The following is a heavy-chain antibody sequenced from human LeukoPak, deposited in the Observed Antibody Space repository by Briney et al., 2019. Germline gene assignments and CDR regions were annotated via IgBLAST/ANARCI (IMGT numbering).Heavy chain of an antibody. J-gene: IGHJ5*02. D-gene: IGHD6-13*01. V-gene: IGHV4-4*07. CDR1: GGSISSYY. CDR3: ARSGIAAAAKSNWFDP. Sequence: RTSETLSLTCTVSGGSISSYYWSWIRQPAGKGPEWIGRIYTSGSTNYNPSLKSRVTMSVDTSKNQFSLKLSSVTAADTAVYYCARSGIAAAAKSNWFDPWGQGTLVTVSS. CDR2: IYTSGST.